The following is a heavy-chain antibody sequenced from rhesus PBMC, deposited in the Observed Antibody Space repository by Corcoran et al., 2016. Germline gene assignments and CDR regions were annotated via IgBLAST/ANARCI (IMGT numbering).Heavy chain of an antibody. CDR2: ITYSGSP. V-gene: IGHV4-122*02. CDR1: GGSISSGYYY. J-gene: IGHJ5-2*02. Sequence: QVQLQESGPGLVKPSETLSLTCAVSGGSISSGYYYWSWIRQPPGKGLEWIGYITYSGSPRYNPSLKSRVPISRDTSKNQFSLKLSSVTAADTAVYYCARRGSSFRGNSLDVWGRGVLVTVSS. CDR3: ARRGSSFRGNSLDV. D-gene: IGHD3-16*01.